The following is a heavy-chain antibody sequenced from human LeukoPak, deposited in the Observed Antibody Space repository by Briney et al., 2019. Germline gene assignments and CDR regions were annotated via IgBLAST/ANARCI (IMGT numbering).Heavy chain of an antibody. Sequence: GGSLRLSCAASGFTFSSYGMHWVRQAPGKGLEWVSAISGSGGSTYYADSVKGRFTISRDNSKNTLYLQMNSLRAEDTAVYYCAKGSYDYVWGSYSDAFDIWGQGTMVTVSS. J-gene: IGHJ3*02. CDR1: GFTFSSYG. CDR2: ISGSGGST. V-gene: IGHV3-23*01. D-gene: IGHD3-16*01. CDR3: AKGSYDYVWGSYSDAFDI.